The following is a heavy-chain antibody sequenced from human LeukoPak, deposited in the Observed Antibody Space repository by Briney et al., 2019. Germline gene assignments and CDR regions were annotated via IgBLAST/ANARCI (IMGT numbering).Heavy chain of an antibody. D-gene: IGHD2-2*01. CDR2: ISYDGSNK. CDR3: TTLLPTAASFDH. J-gene: IGHJ4*02. Sequence: GGSLRLSCAASGFTFSSYAMHWVRQAPGKGLEWVAVISYDGSNKYYADSVKGRFTISRDDSKNTAYLQIYSLKTDDSAVYYCTTLLPTAASFDHWGQGTLVTVSS. V-gene: IGHV3-30-3*01. CDR1: GFTFSSYA.